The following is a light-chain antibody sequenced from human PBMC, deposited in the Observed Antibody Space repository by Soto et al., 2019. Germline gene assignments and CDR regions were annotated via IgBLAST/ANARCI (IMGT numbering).Light chain of an antibody. CDR3: GTWDSRLSARV. Sequence: QSGLTRPPSVSAAPGQKVTISCSGSSSNIGNNYVSWYQQLPGTAPKRLIYDNNKRPSGIPDRFSCSKSGASATLAITGLQPGDEADYYCGTWDSRLSARVFGTGTKVT. V-gene: IGLV1-51*01. J-gene: IGLJ1*01. CDR1: SSNIGNNY. CDR2: DNN.